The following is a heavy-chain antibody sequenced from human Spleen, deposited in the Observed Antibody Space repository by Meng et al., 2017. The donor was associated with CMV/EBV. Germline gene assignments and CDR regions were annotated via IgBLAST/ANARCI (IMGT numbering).Heavy chain of an antibody. Sequence: YGWCFSGYYWSWIRQHPGKGLGWSGEINHSGSTNYNPSLKSRVTISVDTSKNQFSLELSSVTAADTAVYYCARGPPYGSGSYSQYDYWGQGTLVTVSS. J-gene: IGHJ4*02. D-gene: IGHD3-10*01. CDR2: INHSGST. V-gene: IGHV4-34*01. CDR3: ARGPPYGSGSYSQYDY. CDR1: GWCFSGYY.